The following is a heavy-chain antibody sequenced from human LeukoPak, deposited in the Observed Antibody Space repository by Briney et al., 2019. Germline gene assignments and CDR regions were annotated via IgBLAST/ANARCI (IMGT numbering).Heavy chain of an antibody. Sequence: GASLKISCKGSGSIFTSYWIGLVRQLPGKGLEWMGILYPGDSDTIYSPSFQGQVTIAAAKSISTAYLQWSGLKASDTAMYYCASRVTGDDAFDIWGQGTMVTVSS. V-gene: IGHV5-51*01. J-gene: IGHJ3*02. CDR3: ASRVTGDDAFDI. D-gene: IGHD2-21*02. CDR1: GSIFTSYW. CDR2: LYPGDSDT.